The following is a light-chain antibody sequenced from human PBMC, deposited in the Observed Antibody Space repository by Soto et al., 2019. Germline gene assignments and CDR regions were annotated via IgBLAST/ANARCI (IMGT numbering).Light chain of an antibody. V-gene: IGKV3-15*01. Sequence: IVMTQSPATLSVSPWEGATLSCRASQSVSSKLAWYQKKPGQAPRLLIYGASTRATGIPARVSGSGSGTEFTLIISSLQSEDSAVYYCQQYNSWLWTFGQGTKVDIK. CDR1: QSVSSK. CDR3: QQYNSWLWT. J-gene: IGKJ1*01. CDR2: GAS.